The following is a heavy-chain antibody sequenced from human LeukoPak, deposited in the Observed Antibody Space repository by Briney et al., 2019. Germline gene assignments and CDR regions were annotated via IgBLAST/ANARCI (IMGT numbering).Heavy chain of an antibody. D-gene: IGHD3-10*01. J-gene: IGHJ5*02. Sequence: KPSETLSLTCTVSGGSISSYYWSWIRQPAGKGLEWIGRIYPSGSTDYNPSLRSRVTVSVDMSENHFSLKLTSVTAADTAVYYCARDSTRRGWFDPWGQGALVTVSS. V-gene: IGHV4-4*07. CDR1: GGSISSYY. CDR2: IYPSGST. CDR3: ARDSTRRGWFDP.